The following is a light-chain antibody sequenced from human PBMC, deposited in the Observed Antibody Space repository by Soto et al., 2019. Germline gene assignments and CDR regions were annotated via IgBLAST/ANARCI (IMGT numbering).Light chain of an antibody. J-gene: IGLJ2*01. CDR2: DVS. CDR1: SSDVGGYKY. CDR3: SSYTSNNTLVV. V-gene: IGLV2-14*01. Sequence: QSALTQPASVSGSPGQSITISCTGTSSDVGGYKYVYWYQQHPGKAPKLMIYDVSNRPSGVSNRFSGSKSGNTASLTISGLQAGDEADYYCSSYTSNNTLVVFGGGTKLTVL.